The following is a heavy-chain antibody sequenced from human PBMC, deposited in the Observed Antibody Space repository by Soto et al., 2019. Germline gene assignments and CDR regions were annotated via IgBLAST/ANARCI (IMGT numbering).Heavy chain of an antibody. CDR2: IWYDGSNK. J-gene: IGHJ6*02. V-gene: IGHV3-33*01. Sequence: QVQLVESGGGVVQPGRSLRLSCAAYGFTFSSYGMHWVRQAPGKGLEWVAVIWYDGSNKYYADSVKGRFTISRDNSKNTLYLQMNSLRAEDTAVYYCARRFPTVTRGYYYYGMDVWGQGTTVTVSS. CDR3: ARRFPTVTRGYYYYGMDV. D-gene: IGHD4-4*01. CDR1: GFTFSSYG.